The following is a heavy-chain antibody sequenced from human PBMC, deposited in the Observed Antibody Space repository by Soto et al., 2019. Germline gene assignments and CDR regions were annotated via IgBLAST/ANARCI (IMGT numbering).Heavy chain of an antibody. D-gene: IGHD3-10*01. V-gene: IGHV3-43*02. J-gene: IGHJ4*02. CDR2: ISGDGGST. CDR1: GFTFDDYA. Sequence: GGSLRLSCAASGFTFDDYAMHWVRQAPGKGLEWVSLISGDGGSTYDADSVKGRFTNSRDNSKNSLYQQMNSLRTEDTALYYCAKDLEGKGSGSYYWGQGTLVTVSS. CDR3: AKDLEGKGSGSYY.